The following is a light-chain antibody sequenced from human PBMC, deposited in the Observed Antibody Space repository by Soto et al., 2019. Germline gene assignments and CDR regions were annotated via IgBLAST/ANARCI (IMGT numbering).Light chain of an antibody. Sequence: PGARATLSCRASQSLDNYLAWYQHKPGQAPRLLIYDASTRATDIPPRFSGSGSGTDFTLTISSLEPEDFAVYYCQQRGHWPSFGGGTKVEIK. V-gene: IGKV3-11*01. J-gene: IGKJ4*01. CDR3: QQRGHWPS. CDR2: DAS. CDR1: QSLDNY.